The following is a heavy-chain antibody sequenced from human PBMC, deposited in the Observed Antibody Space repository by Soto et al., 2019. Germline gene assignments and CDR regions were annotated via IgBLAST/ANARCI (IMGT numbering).Heavy chain of an antibody. J-gene: IGHJ5*02. Sequence: SETLSLTCTVSGGSVSSGDYYWSWIRQPPGKGLEWIGYIFYSGNTNYNPTLNSRVIISVNTSKPLFSLKLTSVTAADTAVYYCARIPVDTSLIYWLDPWGQGTLVTVSS. CDR3: ARIPVDTSLIYWLDP. CDR1: GGSVSSGDYY. V-gene: IGHV4-61*08. D-gene: IGHD5-18*01. CDR2: IFYSGNT.